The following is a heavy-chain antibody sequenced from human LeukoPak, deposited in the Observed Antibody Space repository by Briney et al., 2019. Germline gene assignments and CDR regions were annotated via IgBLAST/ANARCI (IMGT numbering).Heavy chain of an antibody. J-gene: IGHJ5*02. CDR2: IIPIFGTA. V-gene: IGHV1-69*13. CDR3: ARDGVPYSSSSMSFGP. D-gene: IGHD6-6*01. CDR1: GGTFSSYA. Sequence: ASVKVSCKASGGTFSSYAISWVRQAPGQGLEWMGGIIPIFGTANYAQKFQGRVTITADESTSTAYMELSSLRSEDTAVYYCARDGVPYSSSSMSFGPWGQGTLVTVSS.